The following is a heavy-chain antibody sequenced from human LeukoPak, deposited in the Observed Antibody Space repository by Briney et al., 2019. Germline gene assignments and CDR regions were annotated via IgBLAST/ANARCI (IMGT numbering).Heavy chain of an antibody. J-gene: IGHJ5*02. D-gene: IGHD3-9*01. CDR1: GGSISSSSYY. V-gene: IGHV4-39*07. CDR2: IYYSGST. Sequence: PSETLSLTCTVSGGSISSSSYYWGWIRQPPGKGLEWIGSIYYSGSTYYNPSLKSRVTISVDTSKNQFSLKLSSVTAADTAVYYCARVPRYSGHNWFDPWGQGTLVTVSS. CDR3: ARVPRYSGHNWFDP.